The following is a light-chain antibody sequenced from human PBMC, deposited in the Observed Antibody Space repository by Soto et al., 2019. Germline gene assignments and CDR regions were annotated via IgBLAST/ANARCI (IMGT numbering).Light chain of an antibody. V-gene: IGLV2-8*01. CDR1: SSDVGAYSY. CDR2: EVS. CDR3: SSYAGSNTYV. J-gene: IGLJ1*01. Sequence: QSVLTQPASATGSPGQSVTISCPGTSSDVGAYSYVSWYQQHPGKAPKLMIYEVSKRPSGVPDRFSGSKSGNTASLTVSGLQAEDETDYYCSSYAGSNTYVFGTGTKVTVL.